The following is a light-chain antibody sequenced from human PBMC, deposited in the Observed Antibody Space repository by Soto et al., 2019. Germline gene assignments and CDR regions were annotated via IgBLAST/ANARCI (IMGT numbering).Light chain of an antibody. CDR3: QQYNNWPPVT. J-gene: IGKJ1*01. CDR1: QSISSD. CDR2: GAS. Sequence: EVVMTQSASTLSVSPGERATLSCRASQSISSDLAWYQQKPGQAPRLLIYGASTRASDIPARFSGSGSGTEFTITISSLQSEDFAVYYCQQYNNWPPVTFGQGTKVDI. V-gene: IGKV3-15*01.